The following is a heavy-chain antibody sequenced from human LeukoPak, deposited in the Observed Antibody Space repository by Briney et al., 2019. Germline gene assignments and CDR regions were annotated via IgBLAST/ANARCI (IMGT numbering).Heavy chain of an antibody. CDR2: IIPIFGTA. CDR1: GVTFSSYA. V-gene: IGHV1-69*13. CDR3: ARDHKQLNRYSSWEDWFDP. J-gene: IGHJ5*02. D-gene: IGHD6-13*01. Sequence: ASVKVSCKASGVTFSSYAISWVRQAPGQGLEWMGGIIPIFGTANYAQKFQGRVTITADESTSTAYMELSSLRSEDTAVYYCARDHKQLNRYSSWEDWFDPWGQGTLVTVSS.